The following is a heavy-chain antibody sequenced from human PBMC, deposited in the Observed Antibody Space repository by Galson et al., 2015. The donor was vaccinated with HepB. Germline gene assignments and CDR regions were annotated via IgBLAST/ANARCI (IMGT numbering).Heavy chain of an antibody. D-gene: IGHD4-23*01. CDR2: AYYRSKWYN. Sequence: CAISGDSVSRNSAAWDWIRQSPSRGLEWLGRAYYRSKWYNDYAVSVKSRITISPEASKNQLSLKLRSVSAADTAVYYCARGPGKSSNWFFDLWGRGTLVTVSS. CDR3: ARGPGKSSNWFFDL. CDR1: GDSVSRNSAA. J-gene: IGHJ2*01. V-gene: IGHV6-1*01.